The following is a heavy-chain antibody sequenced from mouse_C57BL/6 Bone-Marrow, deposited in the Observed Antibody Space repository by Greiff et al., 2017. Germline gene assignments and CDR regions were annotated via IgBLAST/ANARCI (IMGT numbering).Heavy chain of an antibody. CDR3: AIEYHNGCSYYSLDY. V-gene: IGHV1-74*01. CDR1: GYTFNNYW. CDR2: IHPSDSDT. Sequence: QVQLKQPGAELVKPGASVKVSCTASGYTFNNYWMHWVKQRPGQGLEWIGRIHPSDSDTKYDQKFKGKATLTVDKSSITTYLQLRSLTSEDSAVYYCAIEYHNGCSYYSLDYWGQGTSVTVSS. J-gene: IGHJ4*01. D-gene: IGHD1-1*01.